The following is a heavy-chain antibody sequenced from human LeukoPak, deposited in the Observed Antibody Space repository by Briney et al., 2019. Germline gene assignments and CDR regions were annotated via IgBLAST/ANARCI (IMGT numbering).Heavy chain of an antibody. Sequence: GGSLRLSCAASGFIFSNYWMHWVRQAPGKGLEWVANIKQDGSKKSYVDSVKGRFTISRDNAKNSLYLQMNSLRAEDTAIYYCTRVGYIDEGIDYWGQGTLVTVSS. CDR2: IKQDGSKK. D-gene: IGHD5-24*01. V-gene: IGHV3-7*04. CDR1: GFIFSNYW. CDR3: TRVGYIDEGIDY. J-gene: IGHJ4*02.